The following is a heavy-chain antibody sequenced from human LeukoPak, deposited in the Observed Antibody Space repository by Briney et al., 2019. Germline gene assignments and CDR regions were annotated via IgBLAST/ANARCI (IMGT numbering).Heavy chain of an antibody. Sequence: ASVKVSCKASGYTFTGYYMHWVRQAPGQGLEWMGWINPSSGGTNYAQKFQGRVTMTRDTSISTAYMELSRLRSDDTAVYYCARGKYSSSSWYCYYYYMDVWGKGTTVTVSS. CDR2: INPSSGGT. CDR1: GYTFTGYY. CDR3: ARGKYSSSSWYCYYYYMDV. D-gene: IGHD6-6*01. J-gene: IGHJ6*03. V-gene: IGHV1-2*02.